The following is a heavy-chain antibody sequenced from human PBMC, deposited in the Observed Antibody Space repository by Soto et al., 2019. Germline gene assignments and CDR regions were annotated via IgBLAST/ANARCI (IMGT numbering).Heavy chain of an antibody. Sequence: ASVKVSCKVSGYTLTELSMHWVLQAPGKGLEWMGGFDPEDGETIYAQKFQGRVTMTEDTSTDTAYMELSSLRSEDTAVYYCATPPPGQQLVRGAFDIWGQGTMVTVSS. CDR3: ATPPPGQQLVRGAFDI. V-gene: IGHV1-24*01. D-gene: IGHD6-13*01. J-gene: IGHJ3*02. CDR2: FDPEDGET. CDR1: GYTLTELS.